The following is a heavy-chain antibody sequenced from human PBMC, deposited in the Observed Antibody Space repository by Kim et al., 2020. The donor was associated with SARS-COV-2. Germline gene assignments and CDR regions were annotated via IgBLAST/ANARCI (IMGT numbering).Heavy chain of an antibody. J-gene: IGHJ6*02. CDR3: ARGSPLLFSSGWPRGYYYYYGMDV. CDR1: GYTFTSYD. V-gene: IGHV1-8*01. D-gene: IGHD6-19*01. CDR2: MNPNSGNT. Sequence: ASVKVSCKASGYTFTSYDINWVRQATGQGLEWMGWMNPNSGNTGYAQKFQGRVTMTRNTSISTAYMELSSLRSEDTAVYYCARGSPLLFSSGWPRGYYYYYGMDVWGQGTTVTVSS.